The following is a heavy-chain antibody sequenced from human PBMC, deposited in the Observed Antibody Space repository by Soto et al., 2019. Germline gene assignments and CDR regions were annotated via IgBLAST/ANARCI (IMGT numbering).Heavy chain of an antibody. CDR2: ISSSGSTI. Sequence: GGSLRLSCAASGFTFSSYEMNWVRQAPGKGLEWVSYISSSGSTIYYADSVKGRFTISRDNAKNSLYLQMNSLRAEDTAVYYCARRYCSSTSCYDAFDMWGQGTMVTV. J-gene: IGHJ3*02. D-gene: IGHD2-2*01. CDR3: ARRYCSSTSCYDAFDM. V-gene: IGHV3-48*03. CDR1: GFTFSSYE.